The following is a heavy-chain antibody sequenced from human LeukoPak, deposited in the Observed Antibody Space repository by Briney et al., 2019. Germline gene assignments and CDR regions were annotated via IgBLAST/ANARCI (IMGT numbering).Heavy chain of an antibody. CDR2: ITSSGDGT. Sequence: GGSLRLXCAASGFTFSIYAMSWVRQAPGKGLQWVSSITSSGDGTYYADSVKGRFTISRDNSENMLYLQMNSLRVEDTAVYFCAKDRPNYYGSNGHYYRRDGDYWGQGTLVTVSS. J-gene: IGHJ4*02. D-gene: IGHD3-22*01. CDR3: AKDRPNYYGSNGHYYRRDGDY. V-gene: IGHV3-23*01. CDR1: GFTFSIYA.